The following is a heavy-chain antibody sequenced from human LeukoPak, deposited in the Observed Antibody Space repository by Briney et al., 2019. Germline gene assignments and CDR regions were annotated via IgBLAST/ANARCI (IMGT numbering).Heavy chain of an antibody. Sequence: GGSLRLSCAASGFSFSSHWMHRVRQAPGKGLVWVSRINSDGSITSNADSVKGRFTISRDNAKNTLFLQMNSLRAEDTAVYYCVRDLWNYYDSSGYYYEDYWGQGTLATVSS. D-gene: IGHD3-22*01. CDR3: VRDLWNYYDSSGYYYEDY. V-gene: IGHV3-74*01. CDR2: INSDGSIT. CDR1: GFSFSSHW. J-gene: IGHJ4*02.